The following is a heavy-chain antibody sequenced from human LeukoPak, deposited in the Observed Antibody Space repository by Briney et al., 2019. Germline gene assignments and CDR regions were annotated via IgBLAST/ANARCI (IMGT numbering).Heavy chain of an antibody. Sequence: ASVKVSCKASGYTFTSYGISWVRQAPGQGLEWMGWISAYNGNTNYAQKLQGRVTMTTDTSTSTAYMELRSLRSDDTAVYYCARDRGIAVAGAYFDYWGQGTLVTVSS. V-gene: IGHV1-18*01. CDR1: GYTFTSYG. CDR2: ISAYNGNT. D-gene: IGHD6-19*01. J-gene: IGHJ4*02. CDR3: ARDRGIAVAGAYFDY.